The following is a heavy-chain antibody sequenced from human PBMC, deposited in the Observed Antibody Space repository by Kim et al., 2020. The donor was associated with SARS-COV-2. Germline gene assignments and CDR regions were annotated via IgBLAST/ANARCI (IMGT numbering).Heavy chain of an antibody. CDR3: ARLSGTYLDH. J-gene: IGHJ4*02. CDR2: VSLDGKRT. Sequence: GSLRLSCAASGFTFSNYWMFWVRQLPGKRLEWISLVSLDGKRTNYADSVKGRFTMSRDNGRNTVSLQMNSLRDDDTALYFCARLSGTYLDHWGQGSLVTVSS. D-gene: IGHD1-26*01. CDR1: GFTFSNYW. V-gene: IGHV3-74*01.